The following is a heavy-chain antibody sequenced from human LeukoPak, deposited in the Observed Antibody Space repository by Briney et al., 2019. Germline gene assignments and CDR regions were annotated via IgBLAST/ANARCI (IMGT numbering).Heavy chain of an antibody. D-gene: IGHD2-2*01. V-gene: IGHV3-23*01. CDR1: GFTFSSYA. J-gene: IGHJ4*02. Sequence: PGGSLRLSCAASGFTFSSYAMSWVRQAPGKGLEWVSAIRGSGGSTYYADSVKGRFTISRDNSKNTLYLQMNSLRAEDTAVYYCAKDLGPGCSSTSCYLVDTAMALDYWGQGTLVTVSS. CDR3: AKDLGPGCSSTSCYLVDTAMALDY. CDR2: IRGSGGST.